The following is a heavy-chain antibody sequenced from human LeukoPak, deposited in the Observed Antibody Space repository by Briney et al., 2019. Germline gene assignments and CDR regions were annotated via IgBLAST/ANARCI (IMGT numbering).Heavy chain of an antibody. Sequence: ASVKVSCKASGYTFTSYAMHWVRQAPGQRLEWMGWINAGNGNTKYSQKFQGRVTITRDTSASTAYMELSRLRSEDTAVYYCAREGTIAVAGTWGYWGQGTLVTVSS. J-gene: IGHJ4*02. D-gene: IGHD6-19*01. V-gene: IGHV1-3*01. CDR3: AREGTIAVAGTWGY. CDR2: INAGNGNT. CDR1: GYTFTSYA.